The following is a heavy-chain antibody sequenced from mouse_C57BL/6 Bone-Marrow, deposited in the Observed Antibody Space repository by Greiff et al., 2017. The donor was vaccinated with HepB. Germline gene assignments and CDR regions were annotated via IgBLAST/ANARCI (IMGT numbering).Heavy chain of an antibody. Sequence: DVQLVESGGGLVQPGGSLKLSCAASGFTFSDYYMYWVRQTPEKRLEWVAYISNGGGSTYYPDTVKGRFTISRDNAKNTLYLQMSRLKSEDTAMYYCARLFPSSWYFDVWGTGTTVTVSS. J-gene: IGHJ1*03. V-gene: IGHV5-12*01. CDR3: ARLFPSSWYFDV. CDR2: ISNGGGST. CDR1: GFTFSDYY.